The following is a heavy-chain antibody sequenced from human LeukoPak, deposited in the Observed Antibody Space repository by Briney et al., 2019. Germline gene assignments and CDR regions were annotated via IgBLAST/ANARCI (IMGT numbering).Heavy chain of an antibody. J-gene: IGHJ6*03. CDR3: APDYMDV. V-gene: IGHV3-15*01. CDR2: IKSEGNGGTT. CDR1: GFTFSSAW. Sequence: GGSLRLSCAASGFTFSSAWMSWVRQAPGKGLEWVGRIKSEGNGGTTDYNVLVKGRFSISRDDSKNTLYLQMNSLKIEDTAVYFCAPDYMDVWGKGTTVTISS.